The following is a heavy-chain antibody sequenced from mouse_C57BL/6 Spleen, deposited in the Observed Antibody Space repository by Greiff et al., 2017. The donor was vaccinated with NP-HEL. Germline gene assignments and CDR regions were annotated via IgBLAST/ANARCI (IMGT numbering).Heavy chain of an antibody. J-gene: IGHJ2*01. Sequence: DVKLQESGPGLVKPSQSLSLTCSVTGYSITSGYYWNWIRQFPGNKLEWMGYISYDGSNNYNPSLKNRISITRDTSKNQFFLKLNSVTTEDTATYYCAREGGLLYFDYWGQGTTLTVSS. CDR2: ISYDGSN. D-gene: IGHD3-1*01. V-gene: IGHV3-6*01. CDR1: GYSITSGYY. CDR3: AREGGLLYFDY.